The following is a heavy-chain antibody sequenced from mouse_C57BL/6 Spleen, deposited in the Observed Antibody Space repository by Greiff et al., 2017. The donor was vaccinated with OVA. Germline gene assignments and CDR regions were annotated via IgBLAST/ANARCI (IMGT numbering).Heavy chain of an antibody. CDR3: ASSEILLDYYYAMDY. CDR2: IDPNSGGT. Sequence: QVQLQQPGAELVKPGASVKLSCKASGYTFTSYWMHWVKQRPGRGLEWIGRIDPNSGGTKYNEKFKSKATLTVDKPSSTAYMQLSSLTSEDSAVYYCASSEILLDYYYAMDYWGQGTSVTVSA. D-gene: IGHD1-1*01. V-gene: IGHV1-72*01. CDR1: GYTFTSYW. J-gene: IGHJ4*01.